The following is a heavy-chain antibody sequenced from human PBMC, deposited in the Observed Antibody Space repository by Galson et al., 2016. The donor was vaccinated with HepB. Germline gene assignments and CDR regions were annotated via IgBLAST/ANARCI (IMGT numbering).Heavy chain of an antibody. CDR2: IKEDGSEK. CDR1: GFTFSNSW. D-gene: IGHD6-19*01. J-gene: IGHJ4*02. Sequence: SLRLSCAASGFTFSNSWMTWVRQAPGKGLEWVANIKEDGSEKHYVDSVKGRFTISRDNSKNSLYLQMNSLRPEDTALYYCGKDRRTSGWFGADYWGQGTLVTVSS. V-gene: IGHV3-7*03. CDR3: GKDRRTSGWFGADY.